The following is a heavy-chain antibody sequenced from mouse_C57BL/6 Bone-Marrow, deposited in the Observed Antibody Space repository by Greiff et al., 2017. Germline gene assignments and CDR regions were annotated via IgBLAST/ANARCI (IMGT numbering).Heavy chain of an antibody. Sequence: EVQLQQSGPELVKPGASVKIPCKASGYTFTDYNMDWVKQSHGKSLEWIGDINPNNGGTIYNQKFKGKATLTVDKSSSTAYMEPRSLTSDDTAVYYCARCYYGSSYEGYFDYWGQGTTLTVSS. D-gene: IGHD1-1*01. J-gene: IGHJ2*01. CDR3: ARCYYGSSYEGYFDY. CDR2: INPNNGGT. CDR1: GYTFTDYN. V-gene: IGHV1-18*01.